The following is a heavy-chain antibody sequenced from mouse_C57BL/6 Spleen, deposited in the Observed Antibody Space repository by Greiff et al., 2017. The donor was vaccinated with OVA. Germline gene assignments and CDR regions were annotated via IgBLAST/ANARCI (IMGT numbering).Heavy chain of an antibody. CDR1: GFSLTSYA. CDR3: ATLRAGSHWYFDV. Sequence: VKLMESGPGLVAPSQSLSITCTVSGFSLTSYAISWVRQPPGKGLEWLGVIWTGGGTNYNSALKSRLSISKDNSKSQVFLKMNSLQTDDTARYYCATLRAGSHWYFDVWGTGTTVTVSS. D-gene: IGHD3-1*01. J-gene: IGHJ1*03. V-gene: IGHV2-9-1*01. CDR2: IWTGGGT.